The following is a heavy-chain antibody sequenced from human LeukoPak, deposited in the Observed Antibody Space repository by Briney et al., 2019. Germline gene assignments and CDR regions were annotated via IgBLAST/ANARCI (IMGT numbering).Heavy chain of an antibody. CDR2: IFYGGST. CDR3: ARHGYGSGNYYKGYDY. V-gene: IGHV4-59*08. J-gene: IGHJ4*02. CDR1: GGSISSYF. Sequence: SETLSLTCTVSGGSISSYFWSWIRQPPGKGLEWIGYIFYGGSTNYNPSLKSRVTISVDTSKNQFSLKLSSVTAADTAVYYCARHGYGSGNYYKGYDYWGQGTLVTVSS. D-gene: IGHD3-10*01.